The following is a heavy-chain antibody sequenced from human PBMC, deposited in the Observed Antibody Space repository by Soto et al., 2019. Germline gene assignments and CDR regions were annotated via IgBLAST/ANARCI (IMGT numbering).Heavy chain of an antibody. D-gene: IGHD5-18*01. CDR3: AREGRDTAMVTVGFDY. V-gene: IGHV3-33*01. CDR2: IWCDGSNK. Sequence: QVQLVESGGGVVQPGRSLRLSCAASGFTFSSYGMHWVRQAPGKGLEWVAVIWCDGSNKYYADSVQGRFTSSRDNSKNTLYLQMNSLRAEDTAVYYCAREGRDTAMVTVGFDYWGQGTLVTVSS. J-gene: IGHJ4*02. CDR1: GFTFSSYG.